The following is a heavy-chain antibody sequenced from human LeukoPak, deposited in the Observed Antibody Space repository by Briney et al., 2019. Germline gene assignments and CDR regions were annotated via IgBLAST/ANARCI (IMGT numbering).Heavy chain of an antibody. Sequence: GRSLRLSCAASGFTFSSYGMHWVRQAPGKGLEWVAVIWYDGSNKYYADSVKGRFTISRDNSKNTLYLQMNSLRAEDTAVCYCAGERTLTGYFAFDYWGQGTLVTVSS. V-gene: IGHV3-33*01. CDR3: AGERTLTGYFAFDY. CDR1: GFTFSSYG. CDR2: IWYDGSNK. J-gene: IGHJ4*02. D-gene: IGHD3-9*01.